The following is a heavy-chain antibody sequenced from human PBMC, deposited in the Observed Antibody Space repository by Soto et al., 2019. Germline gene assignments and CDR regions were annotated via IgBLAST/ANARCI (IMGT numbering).Heavy chain of an antibody. CDR1: GFTFSTYA. Sequence: PGGSLRLSCAASGFTFSTYAMTWVRQSPGKGLEWVSSVSGSGGNTYYADSVKGRFTISRDDSKNTAYLQMNSLKTEDTAVYYCTRAAGIAVAGNFDYWGQGTLVTVSS. V-gene: IGHV3-23*01. CDR3: TRAAGIAVAGNFDY. J-gene: IGHJ4*02. CDR2: VSGSGGNT. D-gene: IGHD6-19*01.